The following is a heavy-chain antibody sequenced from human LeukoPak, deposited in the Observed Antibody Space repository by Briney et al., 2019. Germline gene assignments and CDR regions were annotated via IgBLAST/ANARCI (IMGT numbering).Heavy chain of an antibody. J-gene: IGHJ4*02. CDR2: IWYGGSNK. D-gene: IGHD3-10*01. V-gene: IGHV3-30*02. CDR1: GFTFSSYG. Sequence: GGSLRLSCAASGFTFSSYGMHWVRQAPGKGLEWVAVIWYGGSNKYYADSVKGRFTISRDNSKNTLYLQMNSLRAEDTAVYYCAKIGGYGSFDYWGQGTLVTVSS. CDR3: AKIGGYGSFDY.